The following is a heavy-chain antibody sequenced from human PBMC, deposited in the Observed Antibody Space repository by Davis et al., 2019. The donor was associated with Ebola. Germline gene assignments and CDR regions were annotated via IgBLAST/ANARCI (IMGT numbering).Heavy chain of an antibody. CDR2: ISAYNGDT. V-gene: IGHV1-18*01. Sequence: VKVSCKASGYTFTTYIISWVRQAPGQGLEWMGWISAYNGDTNYAQKFQGRVTMTTDTSTSTAYMELRSLRSDDTAVYYCARKYGDYDYYYYGMDVWGQGTTVTVSS. CDR1: GYTFTTYI. J-gene: IGHJ6*02. CDR3: ARKYGDYDYYYYGMDV. D-gene: IGHD4-17*01.